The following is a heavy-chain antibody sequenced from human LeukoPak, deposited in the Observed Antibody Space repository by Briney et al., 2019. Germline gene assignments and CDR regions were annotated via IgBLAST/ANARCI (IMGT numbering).Heavy chain of an antibody. D-gene: IGHD3-3*01. V-gene: IGHV1-18*01. CDR3: ARDSLTIFGVVIIAPFNYYYYYGMDV. CDR1: GYTFTSYG. Sequence: ASVRVSCTAPGYTFTSYGISWVRQAPGQGLEWMGWISAYNGNTNYAQKLQVRVTMTTDTSTSTAYMELRSLRSDDTAVYYCARDSLTIFGVVIIAPFNYYYYYGMDVWGQGTTVTVSS. CDR2: ISAYNGNT. J-gene: IGHJ6*02.